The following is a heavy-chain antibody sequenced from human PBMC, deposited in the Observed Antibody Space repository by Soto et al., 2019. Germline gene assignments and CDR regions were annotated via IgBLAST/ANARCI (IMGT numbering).Heavy chain of an antibody. CDR1: GFTFSSYG. Sequence: QVQLVESGGGVVQPGRSLRLSCAASGFTFSSYGMHWVRQAPGKWLEWVAVISYDGSNKYYADSVKGRFTISRDNSKNTLYLQMNSLRAEDTAVYYCAKDPSTVTTPYYYYGMDVWGQGTTVTVSS. V-gene: IGHV3-30*18. CDR2: ISYDGSNK. J-gene: IGHJ6*02. CDR3: AKDPSTVTTPYYYYGMDV. D-gene: IGHD4-17*01.